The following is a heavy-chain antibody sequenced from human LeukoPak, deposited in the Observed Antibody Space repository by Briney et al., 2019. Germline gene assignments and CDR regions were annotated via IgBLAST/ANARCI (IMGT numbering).Heavy chain of an antibody. CDR3: AKDLRGRYSSSWYYFDY. D-gene: IGHD6-13*01. Sequence: PGGSLRLSCAASGFTFSSHGMHWVRQAPGKGLEWVAFIRYDGTNKYYADSMKGRFTISRDNSKNTLYPQMNSLRAEDTAVYYCAKDLRGRYSSSWYYFDYWGQGTLVTVSS. J-gene: IGHJ4*02. CDR2: IRYDGTNK. V-gene: IGHV3-30*02. CDR1: GFTFSSHG.